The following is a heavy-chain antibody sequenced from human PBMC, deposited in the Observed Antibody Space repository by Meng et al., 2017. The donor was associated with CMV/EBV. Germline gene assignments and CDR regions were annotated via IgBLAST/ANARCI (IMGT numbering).Heavy chain of an antibody. CDR1: GVSISSSTYY. V-gene: IGHV4-39*07. J-gene: IGHJ3*02. CDR2: IHYGGTT. Sequence: SETLSLTCTVSGVSISSSTYYWGWLRQPPGKGLEWIGSIHYGGTTYHNPSLKSRVTISVDTSNNQFSLKLSSVTAADTAVYYCARDGERGYYDSSGYYLPTLVFDIWGQGTMVTVSS. CDR3: ARDGERGYYDSSGYYLPTLVFDI. D-gene: IGHD3-22*01.